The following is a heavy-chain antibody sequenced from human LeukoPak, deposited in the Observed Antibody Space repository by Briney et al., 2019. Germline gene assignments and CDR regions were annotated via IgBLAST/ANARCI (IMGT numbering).Heavy chain of an antibody. V-gene: IGHV4-4*07. Sequence: SETLSLTCTVSGGSISSYYWSWSRQPAGKGREWIGRIYTSGSTNYNTSLKSRVTMSVDTSKNQFSLKLSSVTAAATDVYYCASYDSSGYYPFDYWGQGTLVTVSS. D-gene: IGHD3-22*01. CDR1: GGSISSYY. J-gene: IGHJ4*02. CDR2: IYTSGST. CDR3: ASYDSSGYYPFDY.